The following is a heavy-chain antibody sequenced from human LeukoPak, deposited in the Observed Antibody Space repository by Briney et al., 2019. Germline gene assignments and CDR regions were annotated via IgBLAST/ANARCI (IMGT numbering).Heavy chain of an antibody. D-gene: IGHD3-16*01. J-gene: IGHJ3*01. V-gene: IGHV2-5*02. CDR3: AHIMITYGGVTAQDAFDV. CDR2: DYCDDDR. Sequence: SGPTLVRPTQTLTVTCTFSGFSLTPPTVGVAWIRQPPGKALEWLAVDYCDDDRRYSPSLRSRLTITKDTSKNQVVLTMTNMDPVDTGTYYCAHIMITYGGVTAQDAFDVWGQGAMVTV. CDR1: GFSLTPPTVG.